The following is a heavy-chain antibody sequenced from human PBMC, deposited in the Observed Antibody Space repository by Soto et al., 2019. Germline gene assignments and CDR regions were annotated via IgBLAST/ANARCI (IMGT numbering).Heavy chain of an antibody. Sequence: PGEYLKISCRGSGYSFNSYWISWERQMPGKGLAGMGRIDPSGSYTNYCPSFQGHVTISADKSISTAYLQWRSLKASDTAMYYCVNSLSCYVSSRFYPRGASDIRGQGTTVTISS. D-gene: IGHD3-22*01. CDR1: GYSFNSYW. J-gene: IGHJ3*02. CDR3: VNSLSCYVSSRFYPRGASDI. CDR2: IDPSGSYT. V-gene: IGHV5-10-1*01.